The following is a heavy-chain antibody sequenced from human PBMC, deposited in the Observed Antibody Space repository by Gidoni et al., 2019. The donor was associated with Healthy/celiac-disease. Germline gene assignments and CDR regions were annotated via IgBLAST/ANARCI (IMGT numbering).Heavy chain of an antibody. CDR2: ISSSSSYI. V-gene: IGHV3-21*01. CDR3: ARDSLDPFDYYYGMDV. CDR1: GFTFSSYS. D-gene: IGHD1-1*01. J-gene: IGHJ6*02. Sequence: EVQLVESGGGLVKPGGSLRLSCAAYGFTFSSYSMNWVRQAPGKGLEWVSSISSSSSYIYYADSVKGRFTISRDNAKNSLYLQMNSLRAEDTAVYYCARDSLDPFDYYYGMDVWGQGTTVTVSS.